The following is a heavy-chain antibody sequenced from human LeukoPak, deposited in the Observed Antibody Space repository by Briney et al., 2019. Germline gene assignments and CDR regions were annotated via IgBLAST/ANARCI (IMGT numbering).Heavy chain of an antibody. Sequence: PGGSLRLSCAASGFTFDDYCMSWVRQAPGKGLECVSSISSSSGYIYYADSVKGRFTISRDNAKNSLYLQVNSLRAEDTAVYYCAKLGVVTALVIDKWFDPWGQGTLVTVSS. J-gene: IGHJ5*02. CDR1: GFTFDDYC. D-gene: IGHD2-21*02. CDR3: AKLGVVTALVIDKWFDP. CDR2: ISSSSGYI. V-gene: IGHV3-21*01.